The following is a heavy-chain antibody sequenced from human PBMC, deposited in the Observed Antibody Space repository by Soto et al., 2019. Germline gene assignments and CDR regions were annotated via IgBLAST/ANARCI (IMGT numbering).Heavy chain of an antibody. V-gene: IGHV4-30-4*08. D-gene: IGHD2-2*02. J-gene: IGHJ5*02. CDR2: ISDSGST. CDR3: AKYLPPEFGP. CDR1: GASIGSGDDY. Sequence: PSETLSLTCSVSGASIGSGDDYWTWIRQSPGKGLEWVGYISDSGSTFYNPSLRSRLTIALDTSKNHFSLKLNSVTAADTAVYYCAKYLPPEFGPWGQGIPVTVSS.